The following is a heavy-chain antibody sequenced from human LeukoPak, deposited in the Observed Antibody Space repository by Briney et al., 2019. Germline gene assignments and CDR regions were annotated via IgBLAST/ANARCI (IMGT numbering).Heavy chain of an antibody. Sequence: GGSLRLSCAASGFAFSFYAMSWLRQPPGKGLEWVSTINANSGTTSYAASVRGRFTISRDNSKNTLYLQVNTLRADDAATYYCAKPISGGLAVTADWFHPWGQGTLVVVSS. J-gene: IGHJ5*01. CDR1: GFAFSFYA. CDR3: AKPISGGLAVTADWFHP. V-gene: IGHV3-23*01. CDR2: INANSGTT. D-gene: IGHD6-19*01.